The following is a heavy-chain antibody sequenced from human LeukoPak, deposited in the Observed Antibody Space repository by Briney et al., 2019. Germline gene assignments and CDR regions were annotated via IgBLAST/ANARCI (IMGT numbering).Heavy chain of an antibody. J-gene: IGHJ6*02. CDR2: ISGSDNST. Sequence: GGSLRLSCAASGLTFSNYAMNWVRQAPGKGLEWVSVISGSDNSTYYADSVKGRFTISRDNSKYTLYLQMNSLRVEDTAVYYCAKAVALNYFHYGLDVRGQGTTVTVSS. CDR1: GLTFSNYA. V-gene: IGHV3-23*01. D-gene: IGHD6-19*01. CDR3: AKAVALNYFHYGLDV.